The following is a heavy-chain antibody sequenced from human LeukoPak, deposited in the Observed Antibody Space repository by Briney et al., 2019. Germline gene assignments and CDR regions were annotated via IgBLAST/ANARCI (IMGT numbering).Heavy chain of an antibody. CDR1: GGTFSSYA. CDR2: IIPIFGTA. CDR3: ARGIYGGSYSPFDY. V-gene: IGHV1-69*05. Sequence: ASVKVSCKASGGTFSSYAISWVRQAPGQGLEWMGGIIPIFGTANYAQKFQGRVTITTDESTSTAYMELSSLRSEDTAVYYCARGIYGGSYSPFDYWGQGTLVTVSS. J-gene: IGHJ4*02. D-gene: IGHD1-26*01.